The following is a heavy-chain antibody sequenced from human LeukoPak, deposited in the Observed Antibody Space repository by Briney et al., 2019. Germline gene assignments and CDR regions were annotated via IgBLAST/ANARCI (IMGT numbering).Heavy chain of an antibody. CDR2: INPSGGST. Sequence: ASVKVSCKASGYTFTSYYMHWVRQAPGQGLEWMGIINPSGGSTSYAQKFQGRVTMTRDTSTSTVYMELSSLRSEDTAVYYCARDYYDSGQFDDAFDIWAKGQWSPSLQ. D-gene: IGHD3-22*01. V-gene: IGHV1-46*01. J-gene: IGHJ3*02. CDR3: ARDYYDSGQFDDAFDI. CDR1: GYTFTSYY.